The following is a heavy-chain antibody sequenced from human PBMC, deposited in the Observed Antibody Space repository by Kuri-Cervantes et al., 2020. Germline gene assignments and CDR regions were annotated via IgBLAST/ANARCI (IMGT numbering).Heavy chain of an antibody. CDR2: IYYSGST. D-gene: IGHD3-22*01. V-gene: IGHV4-59*01. Sequence: ESLKISCTVSGGSISSYYWSWIRQPPGKGLEWIGYIYYSGSTNYNPSLKSRVTISVDTSKNQFSLKLSSVTAADTAVYYCARDVTHDSSGYYYSWFDPWGQGTLVTVSS. CDR3: ARDVTHDSSGYYYSWFDP. CDR1: GGSISSYY. J-gene: IGHJ5*02.